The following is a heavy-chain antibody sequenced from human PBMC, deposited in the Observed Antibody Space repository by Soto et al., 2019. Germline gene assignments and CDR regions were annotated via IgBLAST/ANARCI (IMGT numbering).Heavy chain of an antibody. Sequence: PLETLSLTCTAPGGSSISYYRSWIRQPPGKGLECIGYIYYSGSTNYNPSLKSRVTISADTSKNQFSLKLSSVTAADTAVYFCARQSEYYYASGRAAPLYGMDVWGQGTTVTVSS. CDR3: ARQSEYYYASGRAAPLYGMDV. CDR2: IYYSGST. CDR1: GGSSISYY. V-gene: IGHV4-59*08. D-gene: IGHD3-10*01. J-gene: IGHJ6*02.